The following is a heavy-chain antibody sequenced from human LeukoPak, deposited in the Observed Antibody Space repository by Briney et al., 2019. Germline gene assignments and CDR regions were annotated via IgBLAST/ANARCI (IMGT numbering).Heavy chain of an antibody. CDR1: GFTFSSYA. J-gene: IGHJ6*02. CDR3: ARSMWDIVVVVAATRYGMDV. CDR2: ISSNGGST. Sequence: PGGSLRLSCAASGFTFSSYAMHWVRQAPGKGLEYVSAISSNGGSTYYANSVKGRFTISRDNSKNTLYLQMGSLRAEDMAVYYCARSMWDIVVVVAATRYGMDVWGQGTTVTVSS. V-gene: IGHV3-64*01. D-gene: IGHD2-15*01.